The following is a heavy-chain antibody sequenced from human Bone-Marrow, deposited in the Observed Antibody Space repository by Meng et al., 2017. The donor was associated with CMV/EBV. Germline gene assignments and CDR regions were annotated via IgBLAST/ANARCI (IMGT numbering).Heavy chain of an antibody. CDR1: GFTFSSYW. J-gene: IGHJ4*01. CDR3: ASLGLRFLEWLPLAD. CDR2: IKQDGSEK. V-gene: IGHV3-7*01. Sequence: GESLKISCAASGFTFSSYWMSWVRQAPGKGLEWVANIKQDGSEKYYVDSVKGRFTISRDNAKNSLYLQMNSLRAEDTAVYYCASLGLRFLEWLPLADWGQGNLVNVSS. D-gene: IGHD3-3*01.